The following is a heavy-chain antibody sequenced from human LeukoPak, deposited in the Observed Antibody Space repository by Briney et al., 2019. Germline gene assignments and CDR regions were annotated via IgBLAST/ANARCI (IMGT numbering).Heavy chain of an antibody. Sequence: SETLSLTCAVYGGSFSGYYWSWIRQPPGKGLEWIGEINHSGSTSYNPSLKSRVTISVDTSKNQFSLKLSSVTAADTAVYYCARVRRITMIVVVTYYYYGMDVWGQGTTVTVSS. J-gene: IGHJ6*02. CDR1: GGSFSGYY. V-gene: IGHV4-34*01. CDR3: ARVRRITMIVVVTYYYYGMDV. CDR2: INHSGST. D-gene: IGHD3-22*01.